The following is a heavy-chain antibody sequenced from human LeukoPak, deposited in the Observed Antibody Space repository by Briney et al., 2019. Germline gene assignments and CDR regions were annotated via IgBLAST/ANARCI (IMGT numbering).Heavy chain of an antibody. D-gene: IGHD3-22*01. CDR1: GYTFTGYY. V-gene: IGHV1-2*02. Sequence: ASVKVSCKASGYTFTGYYMHWVRQAPGQGLEWMGWINPDSTATNYAQKFQGRVTMNRDTSISTAYMELSRLRSDDTAVYYCAKVIDVGSGYYLDYWGQGTLVTVSS. CDR3: AKVIDVGSGYYLDY. J-gene: IGHJ4*02. CDR2: INPDSTAT.